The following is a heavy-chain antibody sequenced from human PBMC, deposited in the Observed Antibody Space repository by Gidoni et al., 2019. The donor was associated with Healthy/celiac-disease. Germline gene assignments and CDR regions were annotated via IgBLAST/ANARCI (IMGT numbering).Heavy chain of an antibody. CDR3: ARDTQWEPLRGGYYYGMDV. D-gene: IGHD1-26*01. CDR2: ISASNGNT. J-gene: IGHJ6*02. CDR1: VYTFTSSG. V-gene: IGHV1-18*01. Sequence: QVQLVQSGAEVHNPGASVTVSCKASVYTFTSSGISWVRQAPGQGLEWMGWISASNGNTNYAQKLQGRVTMTTDTSTSTAYMELRSLRSDDTAVYYCARDTQWEPLRGGYYYGMDVWGQGTTVTVSS.